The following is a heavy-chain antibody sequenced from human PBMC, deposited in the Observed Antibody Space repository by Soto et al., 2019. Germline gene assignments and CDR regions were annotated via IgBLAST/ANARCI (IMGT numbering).Heavy chain of an antibody. Sequence: SVKVSCKASGGTFSSYAISWVRQAPGQGLEWMGGIIPIFGTANYAQKFQGRVTITADESTSTAYMELSSLRSEDAAVYYCARALIWDTAMGSKFDYWGRGTLVTVSS. V-gene: IGHV1-69*13. CDR1: GGTFSSYA. D-gene: IGHD5-18*01. CDR3: ARALIWDTAMGSKFDY. CDR2: IIPIFGTA. J-gene: IGHJ4*02.